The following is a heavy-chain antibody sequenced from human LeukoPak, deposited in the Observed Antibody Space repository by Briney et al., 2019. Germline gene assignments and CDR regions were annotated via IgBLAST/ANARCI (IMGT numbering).Heavy chain of an antibody. CDR2: ISWNSGST. V-gene: IGHV3-9*01. J-gene: IGHJ6*03. Sequence: PGRSLRLSCAASGFTFDDYAMHWVRQAPGKGLEWVSGISWNSGSTGYADSVKGRFTISRDNAKNSLYLQMNSLRAEDTALYYCAKDGGYGDYGASYYMDVWGKGTTVTVSS. D-gene: IGHD4-17*01. CDR3: AKDGGYGDYGASYYMDV. CDR1: GFTFDDYA.